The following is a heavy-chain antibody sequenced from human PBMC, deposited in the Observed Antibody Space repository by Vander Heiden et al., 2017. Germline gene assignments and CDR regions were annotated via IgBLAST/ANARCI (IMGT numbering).Heavy chain of an antibody. CDR3: ARQKTYYDFWSGYYTPGDFDY. J-gene: IGHJ4*01. CDR1: GGSISSSSYY. V-gene: IGHV4-39*01. D-gene: IGHD3-3*01. Sequence: QPQLQESGPGLVKPSETLSLTCTVSGGSISSSSYYWGWIRQPPGKGLEWIGSIDYSGSTYYNPSLKSRVTISVDTSKNQFSLKLSSVTAADTAVYYCARQKTYYDFWSGYYTPGDFDYWGHGTLVTVSS. CDR2: IDYSGST.